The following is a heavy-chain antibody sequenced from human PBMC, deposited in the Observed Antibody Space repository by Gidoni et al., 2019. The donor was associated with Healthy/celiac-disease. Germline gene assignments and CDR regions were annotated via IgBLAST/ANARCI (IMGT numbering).Heavy chain of an antibody. V-gene: IGHV4-34*02. J-gene: IGHJ4*02. D-gene: IGHD2-2*01. Sequence: QVQLQQWGAGLLKPSETLSLTCAVYGGSFSGYYWRGIRQPPGKGLEWIGEINHRGSTNYNPSLKSRVTISVDTSKNQFSLKLSSVTAADTAVYYCAISADIVVVPAAMGDYWGQGTLVTVSS. CDR3: AISADIVVVPAAMGDY. CDR2: INHRGST. CDR1: GGSFSGYY.